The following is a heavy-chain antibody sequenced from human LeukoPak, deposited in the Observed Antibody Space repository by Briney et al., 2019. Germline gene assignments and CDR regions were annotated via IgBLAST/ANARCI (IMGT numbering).Heavy chain of an antibody. Sequence: GASVTVSCKASGGTFSSYTISWVRQAPGQGLEWVGRIIPILGIANYAQKFQGRVTITADKSTSTAYMELSSLRSEDTAVYYCARVPPRTTVTTPRDYYGMDVWGQGTTVTVSS. CDR3: ARVPPRTTVTTPRDYYGMDV. CDR1: GGTFSSYT. J-gene: IGHJ6*02. D-gene: IGHD4-17*01. V-gene: IGHV1-69*02. CDR2: IIPILGIA.